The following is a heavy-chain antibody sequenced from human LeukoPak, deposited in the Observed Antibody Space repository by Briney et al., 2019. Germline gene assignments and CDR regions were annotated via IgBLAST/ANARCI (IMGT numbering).Heavy chain of an antibody. D-gene: IGHD6-13*01. J-gene: IGHJ5*02. Sequence: ASVKVSCKASGYIFTTYYMHWVRQVPGQGLEWMGWINPYSGGTNYAQKFEGRVTMTRDTSISTAYMELSRLISDDTAVHYCARDGQYSSSSDWFDPWGQGTLVTVSS. CDR1: GYIFTTYY. V-gene: IGHV1-2*02. CDR3: ARDGQYSSSSDWFDP. CDR2: INPYSGGT.